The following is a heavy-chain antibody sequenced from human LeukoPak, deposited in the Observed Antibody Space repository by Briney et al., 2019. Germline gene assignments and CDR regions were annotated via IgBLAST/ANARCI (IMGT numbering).Heavy chain of an antibody. J-gene: IGHJ4*02. Sequence: GGSLRLSCAAPGFTFSDYYMSWIRQAPGKGLEWVSYISSSGSTIYYADSVKGRFTISRDNAKNSLYLQMNSLRAEDTAVYHCATAGGGYYYGSGAYFFDYWGQGTLVTVSS. CDR3: ATAGGGYYYGSGAYFFDY. CDR2: ISSSGSTI. V-gene: IGHV3-11*01. D-gene: IGHD3-10*01. CDR1: GFTFSDYY.